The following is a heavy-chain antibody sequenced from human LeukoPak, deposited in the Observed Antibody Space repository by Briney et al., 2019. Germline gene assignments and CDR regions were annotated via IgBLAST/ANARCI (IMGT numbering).Heavy chain of an antibody. D-gene: IGHD4/OR15-4a*01. CDR1: GGSISDDY. CDR2: IYYSGST. Sequence: SETLSLTCTVSGGSISDDYWSWIRRPPGKGLEWIGYIYYSGSTNYNPSLKSRVTISVDTSKNQFSLKRSSVTAADAAVYYYAMGANSFDYWGQGNLVTVSS. V-gene: IGHV4-59*03. J-gene: IGHJ4*02. CDR3: AMGANSFDY.